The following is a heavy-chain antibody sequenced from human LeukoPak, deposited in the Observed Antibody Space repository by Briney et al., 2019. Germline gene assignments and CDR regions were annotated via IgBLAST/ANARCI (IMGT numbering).Heavy chain of an antibody. V-gene: IGHV3-23*01. D-gene: IGHD3-16*01. Sequence: PGGSRRLSWAASGFTFSSYAMSWVRQAPGKGLEWVSGIIDSGESTYYANFAKGRFTISRDNSNNTLYLQMNSLRAEDTAVYYCAKLGGQELHNYYVAVCGKGTTVAVSS. CDR2: IIDSGEST. CDR3: AKLGGQELHNYYVAV. J-gene: IGHJ6*03. CDR1: GFTFSSYA.